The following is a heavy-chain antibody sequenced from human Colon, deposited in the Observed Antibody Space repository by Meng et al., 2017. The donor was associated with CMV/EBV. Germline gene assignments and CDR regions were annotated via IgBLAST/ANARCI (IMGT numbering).Heavy chain of an antibody. CDR1: GFTFNTYA. CDR3: AREWEGSSGNYYSRYFDL. D-gene: IGHD1-26*01. V-gene: IGHV3-23*01. J-gene: IGHJ2*01. Sequence: GGSLRLSCAASGFTFNTYAMSWVRQAPGKGLEWVSSVSESGARTYFADSVKGRFTISRDNSRTTLYLQMNSLRVEDTALYYCAREWEGSSGNYYSRYFDLWGRGTLVTVSS. CDR2: VSESGART.